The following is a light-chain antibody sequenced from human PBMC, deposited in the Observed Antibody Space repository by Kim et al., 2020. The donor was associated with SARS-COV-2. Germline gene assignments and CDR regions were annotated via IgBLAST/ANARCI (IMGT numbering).Light chain of an antibody. CDR2: AAS. V-gene: IGKV1-27*01. CDR1: QGITNH. Sequence: DIQMTQSPSSLSASVGDRVTITCRASQGITNHLAWYQQKPGKVPKLLIYAASTLQSGVPSRFSGSGSGTDFALTISSLQPEDGASYYCQKYDSVPRTFGKENKLEI. J-gene: IGKJ2*01. CDR3: QKYDSVPRT.